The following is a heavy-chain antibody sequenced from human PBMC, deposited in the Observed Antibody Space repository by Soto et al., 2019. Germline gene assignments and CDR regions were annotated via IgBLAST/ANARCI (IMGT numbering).Heavy chain of an antibody. CDR3: ARGGSGIVGATTVDY. Sequence: QVQLQESGPGLVKPSQTLSLTCTVSGGSISSGGYYWSWIRQHPGKGLEWIGYIYYSGSTYYNPSLKSLVTLSVDTSKNQCSLKLSSVTAADTAVYYCARGGSGIVGATTVDYWGQGPMVTVSS. V-gene: IGHV4-31*01. D-gene: IGHD1-26*01. CDR1: GGSISSGGYY. CDR2: IYYSGST. J-gene: IGHJ4*02.